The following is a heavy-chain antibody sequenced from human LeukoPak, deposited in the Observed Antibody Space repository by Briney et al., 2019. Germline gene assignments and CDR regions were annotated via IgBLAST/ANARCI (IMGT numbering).Heavy chain of an antibody. D-gene: IGHD4-17*01. CDR3: ALTTRGY. V-gene: IGHV3-30*02. CDR1: GVSFSNFG. J-gene: IGHJ4*02. CDR2: IRFNGSHK. Sequence: PGGSLRLSCAASGVSFSNFGLHWVRQAPGKGLEWVSFIRFNGSHKFYADSVEGRFIISRDNAKNTLYLQMNSLRIEDTAIYYCALTTRGYWGQGTLVTVSS.